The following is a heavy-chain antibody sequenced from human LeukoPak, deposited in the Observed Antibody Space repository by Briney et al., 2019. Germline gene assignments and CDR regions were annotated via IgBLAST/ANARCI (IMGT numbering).Heavy chain of an antibody. Sequence: GGSLRLSCAASGFTFSSYGMHWVRQAPGKGLEWVAVISYDGSNKYYADSVKGRFTISRDNSKNTLYLQMNSLRAEDTALYYCATGLLQFFDSWGQGTLVTVSS. CDR3: ATGLLQFFDS. CDR1: GFTFSSYG. CDR2: ISYDGSNK. J-gene: IGHJ4*02. D-gene: IGHD3-3*01. V-gene: IGHV3-30*03.